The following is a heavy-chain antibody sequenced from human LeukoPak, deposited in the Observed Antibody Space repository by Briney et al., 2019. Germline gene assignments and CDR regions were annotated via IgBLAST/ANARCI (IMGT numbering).Heavy chain of an antibody. CDR1: GFTFSSYA. Sequence: GGSLRLSCAASGFTFSSYAMSWVRQAPGKGLEWVSAISGSGGSTYYADSVKGRFTISRDNSKNTLYLQMNSLRAEDTAVYYCTTAGIFGVVTRHIWGQGTLVTVSS. CDR3: TTAGIFGVVTRHI. CDR2: ISGSGGST. D-gene: IGHD3-3*01. V-gene: IGHV3-23*01. J-gene: IGHJ4*02.